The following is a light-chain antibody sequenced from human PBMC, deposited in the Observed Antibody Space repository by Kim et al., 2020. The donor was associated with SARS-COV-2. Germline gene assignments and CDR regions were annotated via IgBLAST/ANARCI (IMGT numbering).Light chain of an antibody. J-gene: IGKJ2*01. CDR1: QSISSY. Sequence: DIQMTQSPSSLSASIGDRVSITCRASQSISSYVNWYQQKPGNAPKLLIYAASSLQSGVPSRFSGSGSGTDFTVTISGLQPEDSATYFCQQTYSIPPMYTFGQGTTVDIK. V-gene: IGKV1-39*01. CDR3: QQTYSIPPMYT. CDR2: AAS.